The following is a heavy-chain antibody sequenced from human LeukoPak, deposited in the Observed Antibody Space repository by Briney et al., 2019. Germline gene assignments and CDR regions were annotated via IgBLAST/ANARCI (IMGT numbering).Heavy chain of an antibody. CDR3: ASSLGSGWIHLVEY. CDR1: GFTFSSYA. D-gene: IGHD6-19*01. J-gene: IGHJ4*02. Sequence: GGSLRLSCAASGFTFSSYAMSWVRQAPGKGLEWVAVVSYDGGAKYYADSVKGRFTISRDNSKNTVDLQMYSLRAEDSAVYYCASSLGSGWIHLVEYWGQGTLVTVS. CDR2: VSYDGGAK. V-gene: IGHV3-30*03.